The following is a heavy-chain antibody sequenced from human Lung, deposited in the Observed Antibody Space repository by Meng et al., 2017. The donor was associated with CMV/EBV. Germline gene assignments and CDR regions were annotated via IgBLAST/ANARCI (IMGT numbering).Heavy chain of an antibody. CDR2: IYYSGAT. D-gene: IGHD2-15*01. J-gene: IGHJ6*02. CDR3: ARDRAAVGYYYYAMDA. CDR1: GHSITTYY. V-gene: IGHV4-59*01. Sequence: SQTLSLTCSVFGHSITTYYCSCVRQAPGKGLEWIGYIYYSGATNYNPSLKSRLTISMDTSKNQFSLELRSVTAADTAIYYCARDRAAVGYYYYAMDAWGQGXTVTVSS.